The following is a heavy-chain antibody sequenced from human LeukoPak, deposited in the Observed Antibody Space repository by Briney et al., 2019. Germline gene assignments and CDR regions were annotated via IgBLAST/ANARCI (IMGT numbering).Heavy chain of an antibody. Sequence: SETLSLTCAVYGGSFSGYYWSWIRQPPGKGLEWIGEINHSGSTNYNPSLKSRVTISVDTSKNQFSLKLSSVTAADTAVYYCARAPAELRRDYDYVWGSYSYFDYWGQGTLVTVSS. CDR2: INHSGST. CDR3: ARAPAELRRDYDYVWGSYSYFDY. J-gene: IGHJ4*02. CDR1: GGSFSGYY. D-gene: IGHD3-16*01. V-gene: IGHV4-34*01.